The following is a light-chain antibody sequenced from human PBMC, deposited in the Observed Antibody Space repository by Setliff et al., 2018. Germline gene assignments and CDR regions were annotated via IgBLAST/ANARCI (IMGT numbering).Light chain of an antibody. CDR3: CSYAYTYISV. CDR1: SSDVGGYHY. Sequence: LPQPASVSGSPGQSITIPCTGTSSDVGGYHYVSWYQQHPGRAPKLMIYEVSSRPSGVSNRFSGSKSGNTASLTISGLQAEDEADYSCCSYAYTYISVFGTGTKVTVL. J-gene: IGLJ1*01. CDR2: EVS. V-gene: IGLV2-14*01.